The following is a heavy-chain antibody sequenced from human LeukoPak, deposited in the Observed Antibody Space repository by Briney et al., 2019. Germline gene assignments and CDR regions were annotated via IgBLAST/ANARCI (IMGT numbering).Heavy chain of an antibody. CDR2: INDNGGTST. D-gene: IGHD1-26*01. J-gene: IGHJ4*02. CDR3: AKDRGWELKLFDY. Sequence: GGSLRLSCAASGFTVSSNYMGWVRQAPGKGLEWVSSINDNGGTSTWYADSVKGRFTISRDNSKNTLYVQMNSLRAEDTAVYYCAKDRGWELKLFDYWGQGTLVTVSS. CDR1: GFTVSSNY. V-gene: IGHV3-53*05.